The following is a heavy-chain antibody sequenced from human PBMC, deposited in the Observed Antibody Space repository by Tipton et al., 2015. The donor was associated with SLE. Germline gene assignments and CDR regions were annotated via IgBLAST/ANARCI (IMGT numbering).Heavy chain of an antibody. D-gene: IGHD4-17*01. CDR3: ARGDLYGDYTY. CDR1: GASITSHY. V-gene: IGHV4-59*11. J-gene: IGHJ4*02. Sequence: TLSLTCTVSGASITSHYWIWIRQPPGKGLEWIGYIYYNGNTNYNSSLESRVTISIDPSKNQFSLKLTSVTAADTAVYFCARGDLYGDYTYWGQGALVTVSS. CDR2: IYYNGNT.